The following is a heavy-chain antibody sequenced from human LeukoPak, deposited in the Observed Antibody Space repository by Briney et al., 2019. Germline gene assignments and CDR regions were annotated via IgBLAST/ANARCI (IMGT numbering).Heavy chain of an antibody. V-gene: IGHV4-39*01. Sequence: SETLSLTCSVSGGSLSSSSYYWGWIRQPPGKGLEWIGSIYYSGSTYYNPSLKSRVTISVDTSKNQFSLKLSSVTAADTAVYYCARQLVVPAAIAGPYYMDVWGKGTTVTVSS. D-gene: IGHD2-2*02. CDR3: ARQLVVPAAIAGPYYMDV. CDR1: GGSLSSSSYY. CDR2: IYYSGST. J-gene: IGHJ6*03.